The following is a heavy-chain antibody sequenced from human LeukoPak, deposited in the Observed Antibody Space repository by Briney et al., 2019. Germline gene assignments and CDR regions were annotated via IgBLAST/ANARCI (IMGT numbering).Heavy chain of an antibody. J-gene: IGHJ4*02. CDR2: ISSSSSYI. V-gene: IGHV3-21*06. Sequence: GGSLRLSCAASGFTFSSYSMNWVRQAPGKGLEWVSCISSSSSYIYYADSVKGRFTISRDNSKNTLYLQMNSLESEDTAVYYCAKDRWGAVASFDYWGQGTLVTVSS. CDR3: AKDRWGAVASFDY. D-gene: IGHD6-19*01. CDR1: GFTFSSYS.